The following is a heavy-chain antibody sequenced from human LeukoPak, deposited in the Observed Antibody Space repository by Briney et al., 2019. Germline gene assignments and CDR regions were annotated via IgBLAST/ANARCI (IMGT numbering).Heavy chain of an antibody. D-gene: IGHD2-8*02. CDR3: ARHINRLTESQNWFDP. J-gene: IGHJ5*02. CDR2: IYYSGRT. Sequence: SETLSLTCSVSGGSISNINYYWGWIRQPPGKGLDWIGSIYYSGRTYYNPSLKSRVTISVDTSKNQFSLKLSSVTAADTAFYYCARHINRLTESQNWFDPWGQGTLVTVSS. V-gene: IGHV4-39*01. CDR1: GGSISNINYY.